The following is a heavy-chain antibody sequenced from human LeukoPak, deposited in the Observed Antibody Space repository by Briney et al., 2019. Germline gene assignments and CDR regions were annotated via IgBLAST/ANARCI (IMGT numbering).Heavy chain of an antibody. J-gene: IGHJ6*04. V-gene: IGHV3-64D*06. CDR1: GFTFSSYA. CDR2: INSNGGST. Sequence: PGGSLRLSCSASGFTFSSYAMHWVRQAPGKGLEYVSAINSNGGSTYYADSVKGRFTISRDNSKNTLYLQMSSLRAEDTAVYYCVKNIDFDYYFYGMDVWGKGTTVTVSS. CDR3: VKNIDFDYYFYGMDV. D-gene: IGHD3-9*01.